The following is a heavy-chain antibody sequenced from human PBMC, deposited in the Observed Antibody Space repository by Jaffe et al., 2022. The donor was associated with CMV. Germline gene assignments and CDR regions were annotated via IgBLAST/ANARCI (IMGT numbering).Heavy chain of an antibody. CDR1: GGSISSSNW. J-gene: IGHJ6*03. Sequence: QVQLQESGPGLVKPSGTLSLTCAVSGGSISSSNWWSWVRQPPGKGLEWIGEIYHSGSTNYNPSLKSRVTISVDKSKNQFSLKLSSVTAADTAVYYCARWGGSGSYYTPRVYYYYMDVWGKGTTVTVSS. CDR3: ARWGGSGSYYTPRVYYYYMDV. D-gene: IGHD3-10*01. V-gene: IGHV4-4*02. CDR2: IYHSGST.